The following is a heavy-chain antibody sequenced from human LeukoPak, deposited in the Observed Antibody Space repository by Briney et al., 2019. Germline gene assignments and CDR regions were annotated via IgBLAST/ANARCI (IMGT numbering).Heavy chain of an antibody. CDR3: ASQRIMITFGGKLDY. D-gene: IGHD3-16*01. V-gene: IGHV3-21*05. Sequence: GGSLRLSCAASGFTFSSYSMNWVRQAPGKGLEWVSYISSSSSYIYYADSVKGRFTISRDNAKNSLYLQMNSLRAEDTAVYYCASQRIMITFGGKLDYWGQGTLVTVSS. CDR2: ISSSSSYI. CDR1: GFTFSSYS. J-gene: IGHJ4*02.